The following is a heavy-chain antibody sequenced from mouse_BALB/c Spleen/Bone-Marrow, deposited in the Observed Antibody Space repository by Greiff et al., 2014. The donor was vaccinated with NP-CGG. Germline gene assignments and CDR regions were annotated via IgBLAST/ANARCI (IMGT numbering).Heavy chain of an antibody. V-gene: IGHV1S81*02. D-gene: IGHD2-14*01. J-gene: IGHJ3*01. CDR1: GYTFTSYW. CDR2: INPSNGRT. Sequence: QVQLQQSGAELVKPGASVKLSCKASGYTFTSYWMHWAKQRPGQGLEWIGEINPSNGRTNYNEKFKGKATLTVDISSGTAYMQLSSLTSEDSAVYYCARDYGFDAGFAWSVYWGQGTLVTVSA. CDR3: ARDYGFDAGFAWSVY.